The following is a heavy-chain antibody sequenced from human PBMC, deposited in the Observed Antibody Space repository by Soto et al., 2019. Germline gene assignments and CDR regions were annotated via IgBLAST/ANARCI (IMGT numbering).Heavy chain of an antibody. Sequence: ASVKVSCKVSGYTLTELSMHWVRQAPGKGLEWMGGFDPEDGETIYAQKFQGRVTMTEDASTDTAYMELSSLRSEDTAVYYCATDPGLMSSSSFFFDYWGQGTLVTVSS. CDR3: ATDPGLMSSSSFFFDY. D-gene: IGHD6-6*01. CDR2: FDPEDGET. CDR1: GYTLTELS. V-gene: IGHV1-24*01. J-gene: IGHJ4*02.